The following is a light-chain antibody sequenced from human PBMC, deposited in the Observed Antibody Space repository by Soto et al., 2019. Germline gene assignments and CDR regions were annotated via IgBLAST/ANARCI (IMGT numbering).Light chain of an antibody. Sequence: QSVLTQPASVSGSLGQSITIFCTGTSTDVGSYDLVSCYQHHPGKVPKLMVYEGTKRPSGVSVRFSGSKYGNTASLTISGLQAEDETDYYLYSYAGDTLDVFATGTKLAAL. CDR1: STDVGSYDL. CDR2: EGT. J-gene: IGLJ1*01. CDR3: YSYAGDTLDV. V-gene: IGLV2-23*01.